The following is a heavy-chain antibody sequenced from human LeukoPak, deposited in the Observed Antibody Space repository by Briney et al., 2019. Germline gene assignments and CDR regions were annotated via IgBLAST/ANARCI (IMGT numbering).Heavy chain of an antibody. J-gene: IGHJ4*02. Sequence: GGSLRLSCAASGFTFSSYGMHWVRQAPGKGLEWVAAIWYDGSNKYYADSVKGRFTISRDNSKNTLYLQMNSLRAEDTAVYYCARRYGSGSPADYWGQGTLVTVSS. V-gene: IGHV3-33*01. CDR1: GFTFSSYG. D-gene: IGHD3-10*01. CDR3: ARRYGSGSPADY. CDR2: IWYDGSNK.